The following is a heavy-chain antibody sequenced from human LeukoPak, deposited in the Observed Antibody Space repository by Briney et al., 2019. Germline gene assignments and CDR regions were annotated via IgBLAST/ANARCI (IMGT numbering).Heavy chain of an antibody. J-gene: IGHJ4*02. CDR2: ISAYNGNT. Sequence: ASVKVSCKASGYTFTSYGISWVRQAPGQGLEWMGWISAYNGNTNYAQKLQGRVTMTTDTSTSTAYMELRSLRSDDTAVYYCARHGSYYGFWSGYYKDYWGQGTLVTVSS. CDR1: GYTFTSYG. V-gene: IGHV1-18*01. CDR3: ARHGSYYGFWSGYYKDY. D-gene: IGHD3-3*01.